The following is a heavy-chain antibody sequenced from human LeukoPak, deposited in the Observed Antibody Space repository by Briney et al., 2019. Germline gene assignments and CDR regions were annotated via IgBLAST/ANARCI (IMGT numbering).Heavy chain of an antibody. CDR1: GFIFSSYW. J-gene: IGHJ5*02. CDR3: ARAVERGNDYGDYDWFDP. CDR2: RWYDGSNK. D-gene: IGHD4-17*01. Sequence: GGSLRLSCAASGFIFSSYWMSWVRQAPGKGLEWVAVRWYDGSNKYYADSVKGRFTISRDNSKNTLYLQMNSLRAEDTAVYYCARAVERGNDYGDYDWFDPWGQGTLVTVSS. V-gene: IGHV3-33*08.